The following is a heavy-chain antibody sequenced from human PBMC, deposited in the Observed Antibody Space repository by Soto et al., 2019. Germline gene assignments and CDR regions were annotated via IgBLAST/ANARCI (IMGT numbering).Heavy chain of an antibody. Sequence: PGGSLRLSCAASGFTFSSYAMSWVRQAPGKGLEWVSAISGSGGSTYYADSVKGRFTISRDNSKNTLYLQMNSLRAEDTAVYYCAKDRLFTIFGVVTPFDPWGQGTLVTVSS. CDR2: ISGSGGST. CDR1: GFTFSSYA. J-gene: IGHJ5*02. CDR3: AKDRLFTIFGVVTPFDP. D-gene: IGHD3-3*01. V-gene: IGHV3-23*01.